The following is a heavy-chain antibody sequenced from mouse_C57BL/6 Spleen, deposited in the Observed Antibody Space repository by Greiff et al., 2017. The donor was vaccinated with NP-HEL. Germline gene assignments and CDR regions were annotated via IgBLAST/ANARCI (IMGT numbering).Heavy chain of an antibody. CDR2: INPNYGTT. V-gene: IGHV1-39*01. CDR1: GYSFTDYN. Sequence: VQLKESGPELVKPGASVKISCKASGYSFTDYNMNWVKQSNGKSLEWIGVINPNYGTTSYNQKFKGKATLTVDQSSSTAYMQLNSLTSEDSAVYYCARSGYSNYEWYFDVWGTGTTVTVSS. CDR3: ARSGYSNYEWYFDV. D-gene: IGHD2-5*01. J-gene: IGHJ1*03.